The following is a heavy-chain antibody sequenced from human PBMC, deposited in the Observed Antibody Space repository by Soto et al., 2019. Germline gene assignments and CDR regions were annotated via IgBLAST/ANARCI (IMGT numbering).Heavy chain of an antibody. J-gene: IGHJ4*02. CDR2: IYYSGST. Sequence: PSELLSLPCTVSGGSITSGGYYWSWIRQHPGKGLEWIGYIYYSGSTYYNPSLKSRVTISVDTSKNQFSLKLSSVTAADTAVYYCVRTGICGGVWFLGDWGQGSLVTVSS. V-gene: IGHV4-31*03. CDR1: GGSITSGGYY. CDR3: VRTGICGGVWFLGD. D-gene: IGHD2-21*02.